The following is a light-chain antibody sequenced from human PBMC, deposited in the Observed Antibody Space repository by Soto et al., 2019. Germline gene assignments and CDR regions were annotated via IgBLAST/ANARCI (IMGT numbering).Light chain of an antibody. J-gene: IGKJ2*01. Sequence: EIVLTQDPGTLALSPGERATLSCRASQSVSSSYLAWYQQKPGQAPRLLIYGASSRATGIPDRFSGSGSGTDFTLTISRLEPEDFAVYYCQQYGSSPPYTFGQGTKLEIK. CDR3: QQYGSSPPYT. CDR2: GAS. CDR1: QSVSSSY. V-gene: IGKV3-20*01.